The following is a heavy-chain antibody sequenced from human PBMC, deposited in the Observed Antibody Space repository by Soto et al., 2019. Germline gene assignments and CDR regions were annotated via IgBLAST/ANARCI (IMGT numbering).Heavy chain of an antibody. J-gene: IGHJ6*02. CDR1: GFTFSSYA. CDR2: ISGSGGST. V-gene: IGHV3-23*01. Sequence: PGGSLRLSCAASGFTFSSYAMSWVRQAPGKGLEWVSAISGSGGSTYYADSVKGRFTISRDNSKNTLYLQMNSLRAEDTAVYYCAKDKLGPPRYPNYGMDVWGQGTTVTVSS. D-gene: IGHD2-2*02. CDR3: AKDKLGPPRYPNYGMDV.